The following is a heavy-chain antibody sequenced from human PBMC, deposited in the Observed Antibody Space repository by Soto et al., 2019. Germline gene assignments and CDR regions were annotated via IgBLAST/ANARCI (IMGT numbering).Heavy chain of an antibody. V-gene: IGHV6-1*01. D-gene: IGHD6-19*01. CDR1: ADSVSSNSAV. CDR3: ARGEAVAGNNFDY. J-gene: IGHJ4*02. Sequence: SQTLSLTCAISADSVSSNSAVWNWLRQSPSRGLEWLGRTYYRSKWYNDYAVSVKSRITINPDTSKNQFSMQLNSVTPEDTSVYYCARGEAVAGNNFDYWGQGTLVTVSS. CDR2: TYYRSKWYN.